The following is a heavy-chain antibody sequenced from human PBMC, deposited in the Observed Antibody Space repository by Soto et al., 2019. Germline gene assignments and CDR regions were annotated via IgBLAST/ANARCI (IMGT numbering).Heavy chain of an antibody. J-gene: IGHJ4*02. V-gene: IGHV4-59*01. Sequence: SETLSLTCTVSGGSINSYYWSWIRQPPGKGLEWIGYIYYSGSTNYNPSLKSRVTISVDTSKNQFSLKLRSVTGADTAVYYCAMRYGGNFDYWGQGTLFTVSS. CDR3: AMRYGGNFDY. D-gene: IGHD1-26*01. CDR2: IYYSGST. CDR1: GGSINSYY.